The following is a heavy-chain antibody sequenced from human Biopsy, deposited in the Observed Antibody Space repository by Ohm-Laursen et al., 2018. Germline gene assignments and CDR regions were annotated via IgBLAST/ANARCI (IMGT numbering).Heavy chain of an antibody. Sequence: SDTLSLTCIVSGGSFTGHHWTWIRQPPGKGLEWIGHISHTGYTSYKSSLKSRVTISLDTSRKHFSLRLTSLAAADTAVYYCARGSNEYGGLYFPHWGQGTLVTVSS. CDR1: GGSFTGHH. J-gene: IGHJ1*01. V-gene: IGHV4-59*11. D-gene: IGHD4-23*01. CDR3: ARGSNEYGGLYFPH. CDR2: ISHTGYT.